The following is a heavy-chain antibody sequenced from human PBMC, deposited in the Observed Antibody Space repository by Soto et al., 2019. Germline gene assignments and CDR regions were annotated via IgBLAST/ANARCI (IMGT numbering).Heavy chain of an antibody. Sequence: GGSLRLSCAASGFTFSSYGMHWVRQAPGKGLWWVAVLSYDGSNKYYXDSVKGRFTISRDNSKNTLYLQMNSLIAEDTAVYYCAKDRSVVVVAAALGYWGQ. CDR3: AKDRSVVVVAAALGY. CDR1: GFTFSSYG. D-gene: IGHD2-15*01. J-gene: IGHJ4*02. CDR2: LSYDGSNK. V-gene: IGHV3-30*18.